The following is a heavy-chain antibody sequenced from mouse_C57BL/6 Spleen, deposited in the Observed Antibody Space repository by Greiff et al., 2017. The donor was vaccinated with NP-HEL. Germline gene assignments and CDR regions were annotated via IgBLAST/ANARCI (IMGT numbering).Heavy chain of an antibody. Sequence: QVQLQQPGTELVKPGASVKLSCKASGYTFTSYWMHWVKQRPGQGLEWIGNINPSNGGTNYNEKFKSKATLTVDKSSSTAYMQLSSLTSEDSAVYYCAREEIYYYGSSSYAMDYWGQGTSVTVSS. V-gene: IGHV1-53*01. D-gene: IGHD1-1*01. CDR1: GYTFTSYW. CDR2: INPSNGGT. J-gene: IGHJ4*01. CDR3: AREEIYYYGSSSYAMDY.